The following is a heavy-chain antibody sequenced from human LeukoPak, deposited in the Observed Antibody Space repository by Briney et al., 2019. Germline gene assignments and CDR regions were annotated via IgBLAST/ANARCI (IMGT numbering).Heavy chain of an antibody. Sequence: PGWSLRLSCAASGFTFDDYAMHWVRQAPGKGLEWVSGISWNSGEIAYAGSVKGRFTISRHNAKNSLFLHITSLRADDTALYFCAKNEGSSRAFADWGQGTLVTVSS. J-gene: IGHJ4*02. D-gene: IGHD6-6*01. CDR1: GFTFDDYA. CDR3: AKNEGSSRAFAD. V-gene: IGHV3-9*01. CDR2: ISWNSGEI.